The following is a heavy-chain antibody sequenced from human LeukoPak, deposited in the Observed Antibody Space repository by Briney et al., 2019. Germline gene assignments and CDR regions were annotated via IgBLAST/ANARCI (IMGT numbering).Heavy chain of an antibody. CDR1: GFTFDDYG. Sequence: PGGSLRLSCAASGFTFDDYGMSWVRQAPGKGLEWVSGINWNGGSTGYADSVKGRFTISRDNSKNTLYLQMNSLRAEDTAVYYCARGTEWYGYSATDYWGQGTLVTVSS. V-gene: IGHV3-20*04. J-gene: IGHJ4*02. CDR2: INWNGGST. CDR3: ARGTEWYGYSATDY. D-gene: IGHD5-12*01.